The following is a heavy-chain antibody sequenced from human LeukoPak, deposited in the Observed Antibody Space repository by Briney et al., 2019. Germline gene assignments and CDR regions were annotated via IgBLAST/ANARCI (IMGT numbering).Heavy chain of an antibody. D-gene: IGHD2-2*02. Sequence: ASVKVSCKASGYTFTSHDINWVRQATGQGLEWMGWVNPNSGNTGYAQQLQGRVTMTRDMSTSTVYMELSSLRSEDTAVYYCARVAAEVVGVPGAIGFGWLRRDYYYMDVWGKGTTVTVSS. J-gene: IGHJ6*03. CDR1: GYTFTSHD. CDR2: VNPNSGNT. V-gene: IGHV1-8*02. CDR3: ARVAAEVVGVPGAIGFGWLRRDYYYMDV.